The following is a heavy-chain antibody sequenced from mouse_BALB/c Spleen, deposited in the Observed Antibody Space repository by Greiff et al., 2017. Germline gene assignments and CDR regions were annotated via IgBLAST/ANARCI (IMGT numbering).Heavy chain of an antibody. V-gene: IGHV5-17*02. CDR2: ISSGSSTI. CDR3: ARSHYYGYDYAMDY. Sequence: VKLMESGGGLVQPGGSRKLSCAASGFTFSSFGMHWVRQAPEKGLEWVAYISSGSSTIYYADTVKGRFTISRDNPKNTLFLQMTSLRSEDTAMYYCARSHYYGYDYAMDYWGQGTSVTVSS. D-gene: IGHD1-2*01. CDR1: GFTFSSFG. J-gene: IGHJ4*01.